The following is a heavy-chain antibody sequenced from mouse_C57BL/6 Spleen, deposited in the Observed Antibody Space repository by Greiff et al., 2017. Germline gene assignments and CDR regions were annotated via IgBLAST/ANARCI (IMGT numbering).Heavy chain of an antibody. CDR2: INYDGSST. D-gene: IGHD2-3*01. V-gene: IGHV5-16*01. J-gene: IGHJ1*01. CDR1: GFTFSDYY. Sequence: EVKLMESEGGLVQPGSSMKLSCTASGFTFSDYYMAWVRQVPEKGLEWVANINYDGSSTYYLDSLKSRFIISRDNAKNILYLQMSSLKSEDTATYYCARDRDGCWYCDVWGAGTTGTVSS. CDR3: ARDRDGCWYCDV.